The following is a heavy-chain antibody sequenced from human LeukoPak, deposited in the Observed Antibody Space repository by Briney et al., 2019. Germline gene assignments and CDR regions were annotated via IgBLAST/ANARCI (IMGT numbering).Heavy chain of an antibody. Sequence: PSETLSLTCAVYGGSFSGYYWSWIRQPPGKGLEWIGYIYYSGSTYYNPSLKSRVTISVDTSKNQFSLKLSSVTAADTAVYYCAREQGHCSSTSCYMDWFDPWGQGTLVTVSS. CDR1: GGSFSGYY. J-gene: IGHJ5*02. V-gene: IGHV4-34*01. D-gene: IGHD2-2*02. CDR2: IYYSGST. CDR3: AREQGHCSSTSCYMDWFDP.